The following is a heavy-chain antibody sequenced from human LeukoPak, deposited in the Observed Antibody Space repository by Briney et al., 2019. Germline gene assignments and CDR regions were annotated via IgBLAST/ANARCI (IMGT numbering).Heavy chain of an antibody. CDR1: EFTFSSYS. V-gene: IGHV3-21*01. CDR2: ISSSSNYI. J-gene: IGHJ4*02. D-gene: IGHD5-24*01. Sequence: GGSLRLSCAASEFTFSSYSMNWVRQAPGKGLEWVSSISSSSNYIYYADSMKGRFTISRDNAKNSLYLQMNSLRAEDTVVYFCAREMAAGTIDYWGQGGLVTVSS. CDR3: AREMAAGTIDY.